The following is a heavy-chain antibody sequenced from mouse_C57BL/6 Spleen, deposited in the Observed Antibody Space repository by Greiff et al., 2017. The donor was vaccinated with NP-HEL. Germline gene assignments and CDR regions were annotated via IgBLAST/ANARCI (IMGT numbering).Heavy chain of an antibody. D-gene: IGHD1-1*01. CDR1: GYTFTSYG. V-gene: IGHV1-81*01. CDR2: IYPRSGNT. Sequence: QVQLQQSGAELARPGASVKLSCKASGYTFTSYGISWVKQRTGQGLEWIGEIYPRSGNTYYNAKFKGKATLTADKSSSTAYMELRSLTSEDSAVYFGARDYYGSSPAWFAYWGQGTLVTVSA. J-gene: IGHJ3*01. CDR3: ARDYYGSSPAWFAY.